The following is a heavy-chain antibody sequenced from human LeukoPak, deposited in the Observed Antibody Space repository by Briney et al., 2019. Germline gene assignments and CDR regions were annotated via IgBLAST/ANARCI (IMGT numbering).Heavy chain of an antibody. CDR2: ISSSSSTI. Sequence: GGSLRLSCAASGFTFSSYSMNWVRQAPGKGLEWVSYISSSSSTIYYADSMKGRFTISRDNAKNSLYLQMNSLRAEDTAVYYCARGWGCSSTSCSFDYWGQGTLVTVSS. CDR1: GFTFSSYS. CDR3: ARGWGCSSTSCSFDY. V-gene: IGHV3-48*04. J-gene: IGHJ4*02. D-gene: IGHD2-2*01.